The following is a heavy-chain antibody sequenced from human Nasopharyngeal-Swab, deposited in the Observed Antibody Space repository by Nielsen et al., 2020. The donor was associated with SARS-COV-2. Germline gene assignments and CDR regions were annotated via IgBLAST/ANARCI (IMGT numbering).Heavy chain of an antibody. D-gene: IGHD3-3*01. J-gene: IGHJ6*03. CDR1: GGSISSYY. CDR2: IYYSGST. CDR3: AGGDYDFWSGYSGPYYYYYMDV. Sequence: SETLSLTCTVSGGSISSYYWSWIRQPPGKGLEWIGYIYYSGSTNYNPSLKSRVTISVDTSKNQFSLKLSSVTAADTAVYYCAGGDYDFWSGYSGPYYYYYMDVWGKGTTVTVSS. V-gene: IGHV4-59*01.